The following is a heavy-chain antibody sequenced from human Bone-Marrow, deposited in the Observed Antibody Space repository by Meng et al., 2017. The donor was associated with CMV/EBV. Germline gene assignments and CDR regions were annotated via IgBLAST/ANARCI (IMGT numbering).Heavy chain of an antibody. CDR3: ARGPLLQH. J-gene: IGHJ1*01. V-gene: IGHV4-34*01. CDR1: GGSFSGYY. CDR2: ISYSGNA. Sequence: SETLSLTCEVHGGSFSGYYWNWIRQPPGKGLEWIGEISYSGNANYGPSVKSRVTISVSRSRNQFSRKLNSVTVADTAVYYCARGPLLQHWGQGTLVTVSS.